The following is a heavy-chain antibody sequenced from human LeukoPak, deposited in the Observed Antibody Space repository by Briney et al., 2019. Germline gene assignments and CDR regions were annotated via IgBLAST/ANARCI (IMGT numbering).Heavy chain of an antibody. CDR2: IIPIFGTA. CDR1: GGTFSSYA. V-gene: IGHV1-69*06. J-gene: IGHJ4*02. CDR3: ARDSWFGELSLDY. Sequence: SVKVSCKASGGTFSSYAISWVRQAPGQGLEWMGGIIPIFGTANYAQKFQGRVTITADKSTSTAYMELSSLRSEDTAVYYCARDSWFGELSLDYWGQGTLVTVSS. D-gene: IGHD3-10*01.